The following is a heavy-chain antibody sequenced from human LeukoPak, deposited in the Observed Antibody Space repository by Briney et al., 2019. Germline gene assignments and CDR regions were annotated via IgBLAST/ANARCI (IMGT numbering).Heavy chain of an antibody. D-gene: IGHD5-18*01. J-gene: IGHJ6*03. V-gene: IGHV3-30*04. Sequence: PGGSLRLSCAASGFTFSSYAMHWVRQAPGKGLEWVAVISYDGSNKYYADSVKGRFTISRDNSKNTLYLQMNSLRAEDTAVYYCARAGVDTAMVIYYYYYMDVWGKGTTVTVSS. CDR1: GFTFSSYA. CDR2: ISYDGSNK. CDR3: ARAGVDTAMVIYYYYYMDV.